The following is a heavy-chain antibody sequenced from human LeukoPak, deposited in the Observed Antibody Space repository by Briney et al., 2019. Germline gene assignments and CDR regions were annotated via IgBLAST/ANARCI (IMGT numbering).Heavy chain of an antibody. CDR2: ISYDGSNK. Sequence: GGSLRLSCAASGFIFSSYAMSWVRQAPGKGLEWVAVISYDGSNKYYADSVKGRFTISRDNSKNTLYLQMNSLRAEDTAVYYCAKDFALRYFDWLAPQNYYYYGMDVWGQGTTVTVSS. D-gene: IGHD3-9*01. CDR3: AKDFALRYFDWLAPQNYYYYGMDV. V-gene: IGHV3-30*18. J-gene: IGHJ6*02. CDR1: GFIFSSYA.